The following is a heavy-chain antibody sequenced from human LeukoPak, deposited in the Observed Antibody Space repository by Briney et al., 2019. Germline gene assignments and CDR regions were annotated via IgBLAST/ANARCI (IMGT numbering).Heavy chain of an antibody. J-gene: IGHJ4*02. D-gene: IGHD2-21*01. CDR3: ARVAGNCGGDCYRLVY. CDR1: GYTFTTYD. V-gene: IGHV1-8*01. Sequence: GASVKVSCKASGYTFTTYDINWVRQATGQGLEWMAWMNPNSGNTGYAQKFQGRVTMTRNTSISTAYMELSSLRSGDTAVYHCARVAGNCGGDCYRLVYWGQGTLVTVAS. CDR2: MNPNSGNT.